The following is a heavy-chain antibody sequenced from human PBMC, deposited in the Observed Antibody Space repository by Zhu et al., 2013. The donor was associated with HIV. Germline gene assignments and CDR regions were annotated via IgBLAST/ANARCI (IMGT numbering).Heavy chain of an antibody. V-gene: IGHV3-48*03. J-gene: IGHJ4*02. CDR3: AREPYDSSGYPGFDY. CDR1: GFTFSSYE. Sequence: EVQLVESGGGLVQPGGSLRLSCAASGFTFSSYEMNWVRQAPGKGLEWVSYISSSGSTIYYADSVKGRFTISRDNAKNSLYLQMNSLRAEDTAVYYCAREPYDSSGYPGFDYWGQGTLVTVSS. CDR2: ISSSGSTI. D-gene: IGHD3-22*01.